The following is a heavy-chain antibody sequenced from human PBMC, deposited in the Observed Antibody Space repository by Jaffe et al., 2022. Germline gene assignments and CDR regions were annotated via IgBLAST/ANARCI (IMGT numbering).Heavy chain of an antibody. D-gene: IGHD1-26*01. CDR3: ARLEVVGATMDY. CDR2: IYHSGST. CDR1: GYSISSGYY. V-gene: IGHV4-38-2*01. J-gene: IGHJ4*02. Sequence: QVQLQESGPGLVKPSETLSLTCAVSGYSISSGYYWGWIRQPPGKGLEWIGSIYHSGSTYYNPSLKSRVTISVDTSKNQFSLKLSSVTAADTAVYYCARLEVVGATMDYWGQGTLVTVSS.